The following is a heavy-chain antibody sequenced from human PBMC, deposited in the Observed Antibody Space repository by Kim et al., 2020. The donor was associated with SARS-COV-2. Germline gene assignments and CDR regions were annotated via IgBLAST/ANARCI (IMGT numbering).Heavy chain of an antibody. CDR2: T. Sequence: TAYADSVKGRFTISSDTAKNTLYLQMNSLRAEDTAIYYCARDRYYGMDVWGQGTTVTVSS. J-gene: IGHJ6*02. CDR3: ARDRYYGMDV. V-gene: IGHV3-74*01.